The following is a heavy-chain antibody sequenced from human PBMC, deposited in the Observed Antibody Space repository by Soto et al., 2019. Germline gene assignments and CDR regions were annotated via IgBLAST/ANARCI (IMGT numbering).Heavy chain of an antibody. Sequence: GASVTVSCQVSGYTLTDLSMHWVRQAPGKGLEWMGGFDPEDGETIYAQKFQGRVTMTEDTSTDTAYMELSSLRSEDTAVYYCARLRGGIWALIGPQDAFDIWGQGTMVTVSS. J-gene: IGHJ3*02. V-gene: IGHV1-24*01. CDR1: GYTLTDLS. D-gene: IGHD3-16*01. CDR2: FDPEDGET. CDR3: ARLRGGIWALIGPQDAFDI.